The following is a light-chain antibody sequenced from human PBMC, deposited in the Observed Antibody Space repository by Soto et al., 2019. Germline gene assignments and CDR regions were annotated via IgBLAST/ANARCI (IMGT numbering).Light chain of an antibody. J-gene: IGLJ1*01. CDR3: QSYDSSLSGYV. Sequence: SYELTQPPSVSVSPGQTARITCSGDALPKQYAYWYQQKPGQAPVLVIYKDSERPSGIPDRFSGSKSGTSASLAITGLQAEDEADYYCQSYDSSLSGYVFGTGTKLTVL. CDR1: ALPKQY. V-gene: IGLV3-25*02. CDR2: KDS.